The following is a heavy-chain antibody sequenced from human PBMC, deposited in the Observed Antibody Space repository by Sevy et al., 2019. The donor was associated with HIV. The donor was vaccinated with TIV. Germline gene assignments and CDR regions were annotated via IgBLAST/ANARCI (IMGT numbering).Heavy chain of an antibody. CDR2: IYYSGST. V-gene: IGHV4-39*01. Sequence: SETLSLTCTVSGGSISSSSYYWGWIRQPPGKGLEWIGSIYYSGSTYYNPSLKSRVTISVDTSKNQFSLKLSSVTAADTAVYYCARLRVGTMVRGVVDYWGQRTLVTDSS. J-gene: IGHJ4*02. D-gene: IGHD3-10*01. CDR3: ARLRVGTMVRGVVDY. CDR1: GGSISSSSYY.